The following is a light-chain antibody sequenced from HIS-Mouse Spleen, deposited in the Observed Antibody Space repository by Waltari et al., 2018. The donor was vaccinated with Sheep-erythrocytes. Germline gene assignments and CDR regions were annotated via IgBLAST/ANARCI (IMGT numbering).Light chain of an antibody. CDR1: SSDVGGYNY. J-gene: IGLJ3*02. V-gene: IGLV2-14*03. Sequence: PGQSITISCTGTSSDVGGYNYVSWYQQHPGKAPKLMIYDVSNRPSGVSKRFSGSKSGNTASLTISGLQAEDEADYYCSSYTSSSTWVFGGGTKLTVL. CDR2: DVS. CDR3: SSYTSSSTWV.